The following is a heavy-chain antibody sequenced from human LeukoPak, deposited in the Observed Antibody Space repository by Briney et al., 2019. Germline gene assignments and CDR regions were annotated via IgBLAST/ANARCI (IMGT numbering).Heavy chain of an antibody. CDR1: GFTFSSYA. J-gene: IGHJ4*02. V-gene: IGHV3-74*01. D-gene: IGHD4-17*01. CDR3: AREGALGYGHYTYDY. Sequence: PGGSLRLSCAASGFTFSSYAMHWVRQAPGKGLVWVSRINSDGNNIRYADSVKGRFTISRDNAKNTLYLQTSSLTPEDTAVYYCAREGALGYGHYTYDYWGQGTLVTVSS. CDR2: INSDGNNI.